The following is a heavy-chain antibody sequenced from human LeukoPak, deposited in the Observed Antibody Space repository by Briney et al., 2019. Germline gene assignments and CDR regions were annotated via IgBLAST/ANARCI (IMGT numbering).Heavy chain of an antibody. D-gene: IGHD3-10*01. V-gene: IGHV1-2*02. CDR3: ARSGAYGSGSYLSY. CDR2: INPNNGGT. Sequence: ASVKVSCKASGYTFTGYCIHWVRQAPGQGLEWMGWINPNNGGTNYAQKFQGRVTMTRDTSISTAYMELSSLRSDDTAVYYCARSGAYGSGSYLSYWGQGTLVTVSS. J-gene: IGHJ4*02. CDR1: GYTFTGYC.